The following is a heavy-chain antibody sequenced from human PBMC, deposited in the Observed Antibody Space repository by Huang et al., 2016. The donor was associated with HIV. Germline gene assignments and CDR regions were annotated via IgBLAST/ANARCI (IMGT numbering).Heavy chain of an antibody. V-gene: IGHV3-33*04. D-gene: IGHD3-22*01. CDR2: IRNDGMKK. J-gene: IGHJ4*02. CDR1: GFILSNYV. CDR3: ARGDYYDSSGYHPGYFDY. Sequence: VQLIESGGGVVQPGKSLRLSCETSGFILSNYVMQWVRQAPGKGLKWVGFIRNDGMKKNYADAVRGRFTVGRDNGNNTLFLQMRRLGVDYTAVYYCARGDYYDSSGYHPGYFDYWGQGILVTVSS.